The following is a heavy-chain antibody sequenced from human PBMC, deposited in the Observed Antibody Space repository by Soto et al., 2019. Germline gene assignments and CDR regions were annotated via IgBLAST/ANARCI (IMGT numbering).Heavy chain of an antibody. Sequence: QVQLVESGGGVVQPGRSLRLSCAASGFTFSSYGMHWVRQAPGKGLEWVAFIGSTEYYAESVRGRFTVSRDNSKNTLYLQMNRLRGEDTAVYYCGESDPGQGCRGGCCQRTFHSWGQGTLVTVSS. CDR1: GFTFSSYG. J-gene: IGHJ4*02. D-gene: IGHD2-15*01. CDR3: GESDPGQGCRGGCCQRTFHS. CDR2: IGSTE. V-gene: IGHV3-30*03.